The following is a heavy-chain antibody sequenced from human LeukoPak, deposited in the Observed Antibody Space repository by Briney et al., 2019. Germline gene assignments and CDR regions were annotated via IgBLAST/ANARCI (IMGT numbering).Heavy chain of an antibody. CDR2: ISAYNGNT. D-gene: IGHD6-19*01. J-gene: IGHJ5*02. V-gene: IGHV1-18*01. CDR3: AREYSSGWYSTRNWFDP. CDR1: GYTFTSYG. Sequence: ASVKVSCKASGYTFTSYGISWVRQAPGQGLEWMGWISAYNGNTNYAQKLQGRVTMTTDTSTSTAYMELRSLRSDDTAVYYCAREYSSGWYSTRNWFDPWGQGTLVTVSS.